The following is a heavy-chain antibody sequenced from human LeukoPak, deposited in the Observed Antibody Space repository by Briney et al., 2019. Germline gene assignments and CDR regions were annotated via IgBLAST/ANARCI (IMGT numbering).Heavy chain of an antibody. CDR1: GFTFSSYW. D-gene: IGHD3-3*02. Sequence: PGGSLRLSCAASGFTFSSYWMRWVRQAPGKGLEWIGSISESGTTFYNPSLKSRVALSVDTSKNHFSLRLSSATAADTAVYYCARYPLVPGFWGQGTLVTVSS. J-gene: IGHJ4*02. V-gene: IGHV4-39*02. CDR3: ARYPLVPGF. CDR2: ISESGTT.